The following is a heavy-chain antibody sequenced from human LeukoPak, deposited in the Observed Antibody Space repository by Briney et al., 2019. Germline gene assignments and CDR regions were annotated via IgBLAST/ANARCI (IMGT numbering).Heavy chain of an antibody. CDR1: GFTFTTYS. V-gene: IGHV3-21*01. CDR3: ARGHAAVTRHFDF. Sequence: GGSLRLSCEASGFTFTTYSMTWVRQAPGKGLEWVSIISSGSSAIFSADALKGRFTISRDDAKNLLYLDMNSLRAEDTAVYYCARGHAAVTRHFDFWGQGTLVTVSS. J-gene: IGHJ4*02. CDR2: ISSGSSAI. D-gene: IGHD4-17*01.